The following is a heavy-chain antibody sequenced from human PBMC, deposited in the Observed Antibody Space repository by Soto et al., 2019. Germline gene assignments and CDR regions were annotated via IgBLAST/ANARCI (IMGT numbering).Heavy chain of an antibody. D-gene: IGHD2-15*01. Sequence: PGGSLRLSGEASGFTFSDYVMHWVRQGPGKGLEWVSTIGRGDDKYYADSVKGGFTISRDTSKNTLFLQMNSLRAGDTALYFCAKDGTTGGQHYYGLDVWGQGTTVTVSS. CDR1: GFTFSDYV. CDR2: IGRGDDK. CDR3: AKDGTTGGQHYYGLDV. J-gene: IGHJ6*02. V-gene: IGHV3-23*01.